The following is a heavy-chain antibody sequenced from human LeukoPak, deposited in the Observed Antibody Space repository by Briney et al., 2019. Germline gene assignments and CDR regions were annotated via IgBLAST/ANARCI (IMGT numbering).Heavy chain of an antibody. CDR2: IYYDGST. CDR3: ARPYDSSGYPPFDY. Sequence: SETLSLTCTVSGGSIRSYYWSWIRQPPGKGLEWIGYIYYDGSTNYNPSLKSRVTISVDTSKNQFSLKLSSMTAADTAVYYCARPYDSSGYPPFDYWGQGILVTVSS. V-gene: IGHV4-59*01. CDR1: GGSIRSYY. D-gene: IGHD3-22*01. J-gene: IGHJ4*02.